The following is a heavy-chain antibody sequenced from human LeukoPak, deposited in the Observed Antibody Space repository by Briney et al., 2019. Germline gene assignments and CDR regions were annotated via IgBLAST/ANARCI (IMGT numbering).Heavy chain of an antibody. CDR3: ARGTYCGGDCSYYFDY. D-gene: IGHD2-21*02. CDR2: INHSGST. V-gene: IGHV4-34*01. J-gene: IGHJ4*02. Sequence: SETLSLTCAVYGGSFSGYYWSWIRQPPGKGLEWIGKINHSGSTNYNPSLKSRVTISVDTSKNQFSLKLSSVTAADTAVYYCARGTYCGGDCSYYFDYWGQGTLVTVSS. CDR1: GGSFSGYY.